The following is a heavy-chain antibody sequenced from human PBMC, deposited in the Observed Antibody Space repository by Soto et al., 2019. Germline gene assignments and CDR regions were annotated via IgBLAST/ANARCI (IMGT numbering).Heavy chain of an antibody. CDR2: ISAYNGNT. V-gene: IGHV1-18*04. D-gene: IGHD6-13*01. CDR3: SRSNSPDAFDI. Sequence: ASVKVSFKDSGYTFTSYCISWVRPAPGQGLELRRWISAYNGNTNYAQKLQGRVTMTTDTSTSTAYMELRSLRSDETAVYYCSRSNSPDAFDIWGQGTRVTVSS. CDR1: GYTFTSYC. J-gene: IGHJ3*02.